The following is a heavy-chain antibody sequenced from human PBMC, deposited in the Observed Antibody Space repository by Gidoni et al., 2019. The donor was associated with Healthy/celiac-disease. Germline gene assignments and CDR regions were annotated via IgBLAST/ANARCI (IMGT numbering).Heavy chain of an antibody. J-gene: IGHJ3*02. D-gene: IGHD3-3*01. CDR1: GFTFSSYA. CDR3: AKRGFWSGYYTYDAFDI. V-gene: IGHV3-23*01. Sequence: EVQLLESGGGLVQPRGSLRLSCAASGFTFSSYAMCWVRQAPGKGLEWVSAISGSGGSTYYADSVKGRFTISRDNSKNTLYLQMNSLRAEDTAVYYCAKRGFWSGYYTYDAFDIWGQGTMVTVSS. CDR2: ISGSGGST.